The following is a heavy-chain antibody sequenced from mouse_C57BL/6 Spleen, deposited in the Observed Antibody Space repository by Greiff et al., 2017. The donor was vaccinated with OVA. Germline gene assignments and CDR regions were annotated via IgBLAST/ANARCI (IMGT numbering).Heavy chain of an antibody. Sequence: EVQVVESGGGLVKPGGSLKLSCAASGFTFSSYAMSWVRQTPEKRLEWVATISDGGSYTYYPDNVKGRFTISRDNAKNNLYLQMSHLKSEDTAMYYCARGGNRRYFDVGGTGTTVTVSS. CDR2: ISDGGSYT. V-gene: IGHV5-4*01. J-gene: IGHJ1*03. CDR1: GFTFSSYA. CDR3: ARGGNRRYFDV.